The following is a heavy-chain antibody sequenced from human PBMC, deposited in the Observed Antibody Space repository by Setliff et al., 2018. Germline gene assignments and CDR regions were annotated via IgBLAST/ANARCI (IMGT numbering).Heavy chain of an antibody. V-gene: IGHV3-74*01. CDR3: ARSSRPPTSLDYVDV. J-gene: IGHJ6*03. CDR1: GFTLSRFW. D-gene: IGHD2-2*01. Sequence: PGGSLRLSCVTSGFTLSRFWMHWVRQVPGKGLVWVSRLHPNGITTRYADSVKGRFTIYRDMAENTLYLQMNSLRAEDTAVYYCARSSRPPTSLDYVDVWGDGTMVTVSS. CDR2: LHPNGITT.